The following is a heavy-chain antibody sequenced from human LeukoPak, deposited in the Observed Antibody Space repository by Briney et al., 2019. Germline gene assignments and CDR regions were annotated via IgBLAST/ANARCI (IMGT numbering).Heavy chain of an antibody. Sequence: SETLSLTCTVSGDSISTSKSYWGWIRQPPLKGLEWIGSIYYTGNTYYNASLKSQVSISIDTSKNQFSLRLTSVTAADTAVYYCARQTGSGLFILPGGQGTLVTVSS. CDR3: ARQTGSGLFILP. CDR2: IYYTGNT. CDR1: GDSISTSKSY. J-gene: IGHJ4*02. D-gene: IGHD3/OR15-3a*01. V-gene: IGHV4-39*01.